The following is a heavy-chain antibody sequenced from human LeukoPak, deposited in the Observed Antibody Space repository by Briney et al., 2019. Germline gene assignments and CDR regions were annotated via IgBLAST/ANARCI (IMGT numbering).Heavy chain of an antibody. CDR3: ARGISGSGYYHFDY. D-gene: IGHD3-3*01. V-gene: IGHV3-30*04. J-gene: IGHJ4*02. Sequence: TGGSLRLSCAASGFTFSSYAIHWVRQAPGKGLEWVAVISYDGSNKYYADSVKGRFTISRDNSKNTLYLQMNSLRAEDTAVYYCARGISGSGYYHFDYWGQGTLVTVSP. CDR2: ISYDGSNK. CDR1: GFTFSSYA.